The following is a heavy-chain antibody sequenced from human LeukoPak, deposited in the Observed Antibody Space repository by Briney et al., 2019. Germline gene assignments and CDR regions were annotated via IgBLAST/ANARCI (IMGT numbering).Heavy chain of an antibody. V-gene: IGHV3-30*02. CDR1: GFTFSSYG. D-gene: IGHD3-10*01. CDR3: AKDRGYYYYYMDV. Sequence: GGSLRLSCAASGFTFSSYGMHWVRQAPGKGLEWVAFIRYDGSNKYYADSVKGRFTISRDNSENTLYLQMNSLRAEDTAVYYCAKDRGYYYYYMDVWGKGTTVTVSS. J-gene: IGHJ6*03. CDR2: IRYDGSNK.